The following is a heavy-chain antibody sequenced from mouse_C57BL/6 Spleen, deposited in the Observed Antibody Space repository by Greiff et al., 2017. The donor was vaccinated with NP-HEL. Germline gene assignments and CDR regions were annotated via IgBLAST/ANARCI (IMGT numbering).Heavy chain of an antibody. J-gene: IGHJ3*01. CDR2: INPSSGYT. CDR1: GYTFTSYW. D-gene: IGHD2-4*01. V-gene: IGHV1-7*01. CDR3: ASYDYDGAWFAY. Sequence: QVQLQQSGAELAKPGASVKLSCKASGYTFTSYWMHWVKQRPGQGLEWIGYINPSSGYTKYTQKFKDKATLTADKSSSTAYMQLSSLTYEDSAVYDCASYDYDGAWFAYWGQGTLVTVSA.